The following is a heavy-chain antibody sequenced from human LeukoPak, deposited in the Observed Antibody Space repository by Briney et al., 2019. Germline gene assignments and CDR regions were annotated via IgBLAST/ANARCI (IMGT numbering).Heavy chain of an antibody. CDR3: ARGLRYSSSWYGDYYYMDV. D-gene: IGHD6-13*01. CDR2: INHSGST. V-gene: IGHV4-34*01. Sequence: SESLSLTCAVYGGSFSGYYWSWIRQPPGKGLEWIGEINHSGSTNYNPSLKSRVTISVDTSKNQFSLKLSSVTAADTAVYYCARGLRYSSSWYGDYYYMDVWGKGTTVTVSS. CDR1: GGSFSGYY. J-gene: IGHJ6*03.